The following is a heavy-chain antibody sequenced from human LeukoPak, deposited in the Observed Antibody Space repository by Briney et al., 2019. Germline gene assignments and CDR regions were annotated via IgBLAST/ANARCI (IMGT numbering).Heavy chain of an antibody. V-gene: IGHV1-69*13. D-gene: IGHD2-2*02. Sequence: ASVKVSCKASGGTFSSYAISWVRQAPGQGLEWMGGTIPIFGTANYAQKFQGRVTITADESTSTAYMELSSLRSEDTAVYYCAREPAAIQGDSYYYYMDVWGKGTTVTVSS. CDR2: TIPIFGTA. CDR1: GGTFSSYA. J-gene: IGHJ6*03. CDR3: AREPAAIQGDSYYYYMDV.